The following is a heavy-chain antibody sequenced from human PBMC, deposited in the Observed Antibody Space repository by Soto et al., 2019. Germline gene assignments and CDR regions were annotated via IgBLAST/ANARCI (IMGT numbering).Heavy chain of an antibody. CDR3: ARGHPNWNYGYYYYYYMDV. Sequence: SETLSLTCAVYGGSFSGYYWSWIRQPPGKGLEWIGEINHSGSTNYNPSLKSRVTISVDTSKNQFSLKLSSVTAADTAVYYCARGHPNWNYGYYYYYYMDVWGKGTTVTVSS. J-gene: IGHJ6*03. CDR2: INHSGST. V-gene: IGHV4-34*01. CDR1: GGSFSGYY. D-gene: IGHD1-7*01.